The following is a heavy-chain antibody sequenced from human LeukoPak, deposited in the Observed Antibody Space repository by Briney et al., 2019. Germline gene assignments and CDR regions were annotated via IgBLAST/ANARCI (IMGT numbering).Heavy chain of an antibody. J-gene: IGHJ4*02. CDR1: GYSLSEVS. D-gene: IGHD5-12*01. CDR3: ATSRNEASELSVSSGYDFDY. CDR2: YDPAHSDT. V-gene: IGHV1-24*01. Sequence: ASVKVSCKVSGYSLSEVSMHWVRQAPGQGLEWMGGYDPAHSDTFYAQEFQGRFTMTEDTSTDTAYMELTSLRSEDTAVYYCATSRNEASELSVSSGYDFDYWGQGTLVTVSS.